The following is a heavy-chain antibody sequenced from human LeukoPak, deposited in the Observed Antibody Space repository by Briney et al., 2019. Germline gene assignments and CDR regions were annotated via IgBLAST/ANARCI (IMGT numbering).Heavy chain of an antibody. V-gene: IGHV3-21*01. CDR2: ISSSSSYI. CDR3: ARDLPAGY. J-gene: IGHJ4*02. CDR1: GFAFSSYG. Sequence: PGGSLRLSCAASGFAFSSYGMHWVRQAPGKGLEWVSSISSSSSYIYYADSVKGRFTISRDNAKNSLYLQMNSLRAEDTAVYYCARDLPAGYWGQGTLVTVSS.